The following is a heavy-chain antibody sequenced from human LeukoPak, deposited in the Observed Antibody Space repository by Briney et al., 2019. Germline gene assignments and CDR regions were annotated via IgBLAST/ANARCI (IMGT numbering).Heavy chain of an antibody. CDR1: GFTFSSYA. CDR3: ARDASYDSSGYYKRSFDY. Sequence: PGGSLRLSCAASGFTFSSYAMSWVRQAPGKGLEWVSAISGSGGSTYYADSVKGRFTISRDNSKNTLYLQMNSLRAEDTAVYYCARDASYDSSGYYKRSFDYWGQGTLVTVSS. V-gene: IGHV3-23*01. CDR2: ISGSGGST. J-gene: IGHJ4*02. D-gene: IGHD3-22*01.